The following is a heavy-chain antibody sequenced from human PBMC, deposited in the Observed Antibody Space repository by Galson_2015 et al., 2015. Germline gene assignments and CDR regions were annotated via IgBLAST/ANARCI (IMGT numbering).Heavy chain of an antibody. V-gene: IGHV3-48*01. CDR3: AKGIGAVAGTGINY. J-gene: IGHJ4*02. Sequence: SLRPSCAASGFIFSNYNMNWVRQAPGKGLEWVSYISSTSTTIYYADSVKGRFTISRDNSKNTLYLQMNSLRAEDTAVYHCAKGIGAVAGTGINYWGQGTLVTVSS. CDR2: ISSTSTTI. CDR1: GFIFSNYN. D-gene: IGHD6-19*01.